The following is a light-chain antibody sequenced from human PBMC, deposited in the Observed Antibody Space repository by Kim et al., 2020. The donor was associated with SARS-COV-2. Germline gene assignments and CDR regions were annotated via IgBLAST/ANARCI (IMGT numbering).Light chain of an antibody. CDR3: QVWDRSTAHVV. J-gene: IGLJ2*01. V-gene: IGLV3-21*01. Sequence: APGTTASSPCGGNNIADKSVHWYQQKPGQAPVVVLFYDSVRPSGIPERFSGSNSANTATLTISRVEAGDEADYYCQVWDRSTAHVVFGGGTQLTVL. CDR1: NIADKS. CDR2: YDS.